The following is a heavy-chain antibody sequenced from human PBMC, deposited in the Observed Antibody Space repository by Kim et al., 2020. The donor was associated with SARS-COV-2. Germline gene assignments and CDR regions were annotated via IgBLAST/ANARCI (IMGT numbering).Heavy chain of an antibody. D-gene: IGHD6-19*01. CDR3: ARRAWYSSGWTPYGRRAESNWFDP. CDR1: GGSISSSSYY. J-gene: IGHJ5*02. Sequence: SETLSLTCTVSGGSISSSSYYWGWIRQPPGKGLEWIGSIYYSGSTYYNPSLKSRVTISVDTSKNQFSLKLSSVTAADTAVYYCARRAWYSSGWTPYGRRAESNWFDPWGQGTLVTVSS. V-gene: IGHV4-39*01. CDR2: IYYSGST.